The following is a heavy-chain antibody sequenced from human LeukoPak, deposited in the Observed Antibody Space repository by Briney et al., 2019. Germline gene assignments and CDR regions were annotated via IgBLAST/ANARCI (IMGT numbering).Heavy chain of an antibody. Sequence: ASVNVSFKASGYTFNSYDIKWVRQAPGQGLEWMGWVSGYNGNTNYAQKFEGRVAMTTDTSSTTAYMELRSLKSDDTAIYYCARGDWFDPWGQGTLVTVSS. D-gene: IGHD2-21*01. J-gene: IGHJ5*02. CDR2: VSGYNGNT. CDR1: GYTFNSYD. CDR3: ARGDWFDP. V-gene: IGHV1-18*01.